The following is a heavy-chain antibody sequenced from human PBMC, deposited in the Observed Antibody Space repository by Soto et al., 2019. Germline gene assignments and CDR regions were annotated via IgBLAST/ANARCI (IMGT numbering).Heavy chain of an antibody. CDR2: IIPIFGTA. V-gene: IGHV1-69*12. J-gene: IGHJ3*02. CDR1: GGTFSSYA. CDR3: ARDREMATTGSQGFDI. Sequence: QVQLVQSGAEVKKPGSSVKVSCKASGGTFSSYAISWVRQAPGQGLEWIGGIIPIFGTANYAQKFQGRVTIIADESTITGYMELSSLRSEDTAVYYCARDREMATTGSQGFDIWGQGTMVTVSS. D-gene: IGHD1-1*01.